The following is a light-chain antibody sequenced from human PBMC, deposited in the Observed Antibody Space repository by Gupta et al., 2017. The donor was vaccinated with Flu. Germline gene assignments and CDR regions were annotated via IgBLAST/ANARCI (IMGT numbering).Light chain of an antibody. V-gene: IGKV1-33*01. Sequence: DIKMTQSTSSLSASVGDRVTITCQASQDISKYLNWYQQKPGRAPKLLIFDASNLKTGIPSRFSGGGSGTDFALTISSLQPEDIATYYCQYYDNGSWTFGQGTKVEIK. CDR2: DAS. J-gene: IGKJ1*01. CDR3: QYYDNGSWT. CDR1: QDISKY.